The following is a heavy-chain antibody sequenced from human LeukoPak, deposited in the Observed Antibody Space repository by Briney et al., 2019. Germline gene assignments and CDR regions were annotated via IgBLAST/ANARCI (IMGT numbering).Heavy chain of an antibody. D-gene: IGHD1-14*01. CDR1: GGSISSSSYY. CDR2: IYYSGST. CDR3: ARDSTTGDAFDI. Sequence: SETLSLTCTVSGGSISSSSYYWGWIRQPPGKGLEWIGSIYYSGSTYYNPSLKSRVTISVDTSKNRFSLKLSSVTAADTAVYYCARDSTTGDAFDIWGQGTMVTVSS. V-gene: IGHV4-39*07. J-gene: IGHJ3*02.